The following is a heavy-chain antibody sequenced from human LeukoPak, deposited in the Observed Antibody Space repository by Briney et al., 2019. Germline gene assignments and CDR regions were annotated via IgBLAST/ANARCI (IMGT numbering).Heavy chain of an antibody. J-gene: IGHJ4*02. Sequence: PGGSLRLSCAASGFTFSSYGMSWVRQAPGKGLEWVSAISGSGGSTYYADSVKGRFTISRDNSKNTLYLQMNSLRAEDTAVYYCAKAVLKRYYFDDWGQGTLVTVSS. CDR1: GFTFSSYG. D-gene: IGHD4-17*01. CDR3: AKAVLKRYYFDD. V-gene: IGHV3-23*01. CDR2: ISGSGGST.